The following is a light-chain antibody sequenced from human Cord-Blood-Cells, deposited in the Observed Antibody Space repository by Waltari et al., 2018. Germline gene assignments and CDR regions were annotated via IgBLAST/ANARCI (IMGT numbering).Light chain of an antibody. CDR1: QSISSY. V-gene: IGKV1-39*01. J-gene: IGKJ1*01. CDR2: AAS. Sequence: DLQMTQSPSSISASVGDTLTITCRASQSISSYLNWYQQKPGKAPKLLIYAASSLQSGVPSRFSGSGSGTDFTLTISSLQPEDFATYYCQQSYSTPRTFGQGTKVEIK. CDR3: QQSYSTPRT.